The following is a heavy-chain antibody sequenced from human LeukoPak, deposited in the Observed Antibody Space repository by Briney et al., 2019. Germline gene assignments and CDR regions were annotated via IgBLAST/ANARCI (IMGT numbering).Heavy chain of an antibody. CDR2: ISYDGSNK. V-gene: IGHV3-30-3*01. Sequence: PGGSLRLSCAASGFTFSSYAMHWVRQAPGKGLEWVAVISYDGSNKYYADSVKGRFTISRDNSKNTLYLQMSSLGAGDTAIYYCAKTIHSDFWRGYYSYFDYWGRGTLVTVSS. CDR1: GFTFSSYA. D-gene: IGHD3-3*01. J-gene: IGHJ4*02. CDR3: AKTIHSDFWRGYYSYFDY.